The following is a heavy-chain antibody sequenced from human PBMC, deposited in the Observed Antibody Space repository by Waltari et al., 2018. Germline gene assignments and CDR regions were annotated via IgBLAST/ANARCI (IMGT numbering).Heavy chain of an antibody. CDR3: AKGALFDP. V-gene: IGHV3-30*18. CDR1: GFTFRCYG. Sequence: QVQLVESGGGVVQPGRSLRLSCAASGFTFRCYGMHWVRQAPGKGLEWVAVISYDGSNKYYADSVKGRFTISRDNSKNTLYLQMNSLRAEDTAVYYCAKGALFDPWGQGTLVTVSS. J-gene: IGHJ5*02. CDR2: ISYDGSNK.